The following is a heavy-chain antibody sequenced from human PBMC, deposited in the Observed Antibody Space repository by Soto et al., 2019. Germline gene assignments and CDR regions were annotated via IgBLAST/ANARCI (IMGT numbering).Heavy chain of an antibody. D-gene: IGHD6-19*01. CDR1: GFTFSSYT. CDR3: ARGVAVANNFYQMDV. Sequence: EVQLVESGGGLVKPGESLRLTCAASGFTFSSYTMHWVRQPPGKGLEWVSSITSSSVFIYHADSLKGRFTISRDNAENLLHLQMNSLTDEDTAVYHCARGVAVANNFYQMDVWGQGTTVAVSS. V-gene: IGHV3-21*01. CDR2: ITSSSVFI. J-gene: IGHJ6*02.